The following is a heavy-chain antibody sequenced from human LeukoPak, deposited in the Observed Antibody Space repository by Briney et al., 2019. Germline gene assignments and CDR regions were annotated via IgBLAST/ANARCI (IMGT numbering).Heavy chain of an antibody. Sequence: GGSLRLSCAASGFTFSSYAMSWVRQAPGKGLEWVANIKQDGSEKYYVDSVKGRFTISRDNAKNSLYLQMNSLRAEDTAVYYCAREGGGRGSCIDYWGQGTLVTVSS. CDR2: IKQDGSEK. J-gene: IGHJ4*02. D-gene: IGHD1-26*01. CDR1: GFTFSSYA. CDR3: AREGGGRGSCIDY. V-gene: IGHV3-7*01.